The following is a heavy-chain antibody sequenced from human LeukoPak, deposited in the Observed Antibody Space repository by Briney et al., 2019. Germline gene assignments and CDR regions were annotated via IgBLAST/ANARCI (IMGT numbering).Heavy chain of an antibody. V-gene: IGHV1-18*01. CDR2: ISAYSGNT. D-gene: IGHD3-16*02. Sequence: ASVKVSCKASGYTFPNYGISWVRQAPGQGLEWMGWISAYSGNTNYEQKLHGRVTMTTDTSTTTAYLEVRSLRSDDTAVYYCARAHYDYVWGSYRPNWFDPWGQGTLVTVSS. CDR1: GYTFPNYG. J-gene: IGHJ5*02. CDR3: ARAHYDYVWGSYRPNWFDP.